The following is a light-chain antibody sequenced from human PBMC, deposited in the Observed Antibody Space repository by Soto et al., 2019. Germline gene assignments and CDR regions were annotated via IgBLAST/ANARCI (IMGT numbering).Light chain of an antibody. V-gene: IGKV3-15*01. J-gene: IGKJ5*01. CDR2: GAS. Sequence: IFVTQSPATLSVSQWEIVTPSWRASQSVNSKVAWYQQKPGQAPRLLIYGASTRATGIPARFSGSGSGTEFTLTISSLQSEDFAVYYCQQYNYWPPITFGQGTRLEI. CDR1: QSVNSK. CDR3: QQYNYWPPIT.